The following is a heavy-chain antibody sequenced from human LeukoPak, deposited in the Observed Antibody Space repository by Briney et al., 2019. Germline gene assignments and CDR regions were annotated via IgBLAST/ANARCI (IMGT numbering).Heavy chain of an antibody. V-gene: IGHV4-39*07. CDR1: GGSISSSRSY. J-gene: IGHJ4*02. Sequence: PSETLSLTCTVSGGSISSSRSYWGWIRQPPGKGLEWIGEINDSGSTNYNPSLRSRVTISVDTSKNQFSLKLSSVTAADTAVYYCARAPLDGYYDSSGYYSWGQGTLVTVSS. D-gene: IGHD3-22*01. CDR2: INDSGST. CDR3: ARAPLDGYYDSSGYYS.